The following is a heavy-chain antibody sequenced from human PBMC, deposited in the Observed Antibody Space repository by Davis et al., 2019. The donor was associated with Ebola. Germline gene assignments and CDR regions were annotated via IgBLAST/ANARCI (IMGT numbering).Heavy chain of an antibody. J-gene: IGHJ3*02. CDR2: FDPEDGET. CDR1: AYTLTELS. D-gene: IGHD6-19*01. Sequence: ASVKVSCKVSAYTLTELSMHWVRQAPGKGLEWMGGFDPEDGETIYAQKFQGRVTMTEDTSTDTAYMELSSLRSEDTAVYYCATDSSGWSDGAFDIWGQGTMVTVSS. CDR3: ATDSSGWSDGAFDI. V-gene: IGHV1-24*01.